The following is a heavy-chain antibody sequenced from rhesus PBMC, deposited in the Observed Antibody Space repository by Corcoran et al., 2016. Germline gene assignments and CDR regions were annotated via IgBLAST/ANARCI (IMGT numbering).Heavy chain of an antibody. D-gene: IGHD4-4*01. V-gene: IGHV4-80*01. CDR1: VASISSYW. CDR3: ARSGYGSGGVY. J-gene: IGHJ4*01. Sequence: QVQLQESGPGLVKPSETLSLTCAVSVASISSYWWSWLRKPPGKGLEWIGEINVNSGNSYYNPSLKMRVTISKDASKNQFSLTLSSVTAADTAVYYCARSGYGSGGVYWGQGVLVTVSS. CDR2: INVNSGNS.